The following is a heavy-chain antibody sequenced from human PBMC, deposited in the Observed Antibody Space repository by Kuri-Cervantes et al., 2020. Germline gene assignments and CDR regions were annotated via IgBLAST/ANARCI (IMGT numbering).Heavy chain of an antibody. Sequence: GGSLRLSCAASGFTFSGSAMHWVRQASGKGLEWVGRIRSKANSYATAYAASVKGRFTISRDNSKNTLYLQMNSLRAEDTAVYYCAMRSGGYWGDAFDIWGQGTMVTVSS. J-gene: IGHJ3*02. CDR2: IRSKANSYAT. CDR1: GFTFSGSA. CDR3: AMRSGGYWGDAFDI. D-gene: IGHD1-26*01. V-gene: IGHV3-73*01.